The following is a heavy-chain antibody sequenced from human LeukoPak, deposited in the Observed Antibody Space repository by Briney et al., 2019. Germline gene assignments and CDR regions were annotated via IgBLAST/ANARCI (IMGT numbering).Heavy chain of an antibody. CDR3: ASRPPAPDYYGMDV. D-gene: IGHD6-6*01. CDR1: GGSISSGSYY. J-gene: IGHJ6*02. Sequence: SETLSLTCTVSGGSISSGSYYWSWIRQPAGKGLEWIGRIYTSGSTNYNPSLKSRVTISVDTSKNQFSLKLSSVTAADTAVYYCASRPPAPDYYGMDVWGQGTLVTVSS. V-gene: IGHV4-61*02. CDR2: IYTSGST.